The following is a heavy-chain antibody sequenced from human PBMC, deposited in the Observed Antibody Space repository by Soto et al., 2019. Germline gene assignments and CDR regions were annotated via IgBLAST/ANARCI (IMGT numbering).Heavy chain of an antibody. D-gene: IGHD1-20*01. CDR3: ARGLTAFDP. CDR2: IYYSGNT. V-gene: IGHV4-59*11. J-gene: IGHJ5*02. CDR1: VGSINGHY. Sequence: SETLSLTCTVSVGSINGHYWSWIRRSPGQGLEWIGNIYYSGNTNYNPSLKSRVTISVDTSKNEFSLKLGSVTAADTAVYYCARGLTAFDPWGQGTLVTVSS.